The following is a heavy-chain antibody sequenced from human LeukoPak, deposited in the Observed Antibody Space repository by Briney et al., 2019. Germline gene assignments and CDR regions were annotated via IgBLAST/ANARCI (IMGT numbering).Heavy chain of an antibody. CDR3: TAHSSRQGYYYYYYYMDV. D-gene: IGHD1-26*01. J-gene: IGHJ6*03. V-gene: IGHV3-15*01. CDR2: IKSKTDSGTT. Sequence: PGGSLRLSCAASGFTFSNAWMSWVRQAPGKGLEWVGRIKSKTDSGTTDYAAPVKGRFTISRDDSKNTLYLQMNSRKTEDTAVYYCTAHSSRQGYYYYYYYMDVWGKGTTVTVSS. CDR1: GFTFSNAW.